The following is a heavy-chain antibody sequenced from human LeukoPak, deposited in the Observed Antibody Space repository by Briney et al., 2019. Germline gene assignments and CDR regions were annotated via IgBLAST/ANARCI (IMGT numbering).Heavy chain of an antibody. J-gene: IGHJ4*02. CDR3: ARPHISSGWYVY. D-gene: IGHD6-19*01. Sequence: SETLSLTCTVSGGSISSSGYYWGWIRQPPGKGLEWIGSIYYSGSTYYNPSLKSRVTISVDTSKNQFSLKLSSVTAADTAVYYCARPHISSGWYVYWGQGTLVTVSS. CDR2: IYYSGST. CDR1: GGSISSSGYY. V-gene: IGHV4-39*01.